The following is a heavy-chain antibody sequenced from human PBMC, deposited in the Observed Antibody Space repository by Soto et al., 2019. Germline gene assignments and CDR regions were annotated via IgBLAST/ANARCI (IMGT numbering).Heavy chain of an antibody. CDR3: ARDGSSFVGVNPFDY. V-gene: IGHV3-7*01. CDR2: IKQDGSEK. J-gene: IGHJ4*02. D-gene: IGHD3-16*01. CDR1: GFTFSSYW. Sequence: GGSLRLSCAASGFTFSSYWMSWVRQAPGKGLEWVANIKQDGSEKYYVESVKGRFTISRDNAKNSLYLQMNSLRAEDTAVYYCARDGSSFVGVNPFDYWGQGTLVTVSS.